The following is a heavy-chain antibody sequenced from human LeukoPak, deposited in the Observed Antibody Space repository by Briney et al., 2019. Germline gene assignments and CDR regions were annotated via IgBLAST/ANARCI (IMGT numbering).Heavy chain of an antibody. CDR3: ARGSISDY. J-gene: IGHJ4*02. Sequence: GGSLRLSCAASGFTFSSYWMSWVRQAPGKGLEWVANIKQDGSEKYYVDSVKGRFTISRDNSKNTLYLQMGSLRAEDMAVYYCARGSISDYWGQGTLVAVSS. CDR1: GFTFSSYW. D-gene: IGHD2-21*01. V-gene: IGHV3-7*01. CDR2: IKQDGSEK.